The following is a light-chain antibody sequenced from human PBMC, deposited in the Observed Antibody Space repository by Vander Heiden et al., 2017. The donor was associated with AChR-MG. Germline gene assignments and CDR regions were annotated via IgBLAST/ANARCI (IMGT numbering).Light chain of an antibody. V-gene: IGLV2-23*01. CDR2: EGS. Sequence: QSALTQPASVSGSPGQSITIPCTGTSSDAGSYHLVSCYQQHPGKAPKLMIYEGSKRPSGVSNRFSGSKSGNTASLTISGLQAEDEADYYCCSYAGSPPWVFGGGTKLTVL. J-gene: IGLJ3*02. CDR1: SSDAGSYHL. CDR3: CSYAGSPPWV.